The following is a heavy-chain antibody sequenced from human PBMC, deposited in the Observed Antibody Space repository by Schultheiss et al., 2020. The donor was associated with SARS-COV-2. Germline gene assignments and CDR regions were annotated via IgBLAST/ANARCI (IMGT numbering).Heavy chain of an antibody. D-gene: IGHD5-24*01. Sequence: GGSLRLSCAASGFTFSDYYMSWIRQAPGKGLEWVSYISSSGSTIYYAASVKGRFTISRDNARNSVFLQMNGLRGEDTAVYYCARDGYRRPDSWGQGTLVTVSS. V-gene: IGHV3-11*04. CDR2: ISSSGSTI. CDR1: GFTFSDYY. CDR3: ARDGYRRPDS. J-gene: IGHJ4*02.